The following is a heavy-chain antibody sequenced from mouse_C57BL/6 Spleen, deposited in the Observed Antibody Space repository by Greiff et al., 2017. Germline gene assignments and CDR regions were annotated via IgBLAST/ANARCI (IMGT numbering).Heavy chain of an antibody. Sequence: QVQLQQSGAELVRPGASVKLSCKASGYTFTDYYINWVKQRPGQGLEWIARIYPGSGNTYYNEKFKGKATLTAEKSSSTAYMQLSSLTSEDSAVYFCARSIYGNYPYYFDYWGQGTTLTVSS. CDR3: ARSIYGNYPYYFDY. D-gene: IGHD2-1*01. J-gene: IGHJ2*01. CDR1: GYTFTDYY. V-gene: IGHV1-76*01. CDR2: IYPGSGNT.